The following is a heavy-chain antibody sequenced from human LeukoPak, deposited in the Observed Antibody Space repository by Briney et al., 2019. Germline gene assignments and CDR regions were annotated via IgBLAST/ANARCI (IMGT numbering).Heavy chain of an antibody. V-gene: IGHV3-21*01. CDR2: ISSSSNYI. CDR1: GFTFSSYS. Sequence: GGSLRPSCPASGFTFSSYSMNWVRQAPGKGLEWVSSISSSSNYIYYADSVKGRFTISRDNATNSLYLQMNSLRAEDTAVYYCARDPSSGWYLKGWFDPWGQGTLVTVSS. J-gene: IGHJ5*02. D-gene: IGHD6-19*01. CDR3: ARDPSSGWYLKGWFDP.